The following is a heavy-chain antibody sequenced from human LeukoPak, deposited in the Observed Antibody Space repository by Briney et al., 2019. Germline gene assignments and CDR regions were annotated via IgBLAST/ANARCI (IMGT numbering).Heavy chain of an antibody. Sequence: PGESLRLSCAASGFTFSNYWMSWVRQAPGKGLEWVAMTSHDGNAEYYADSVKGRLTISRDNSKNTLYLQMNSLTTEDTATYYCAKDWGANNWYNWFDPWGQGTQVTVSS. CDR3: AKDWGANNWYNWFDP. J-gene: IGHJ5*02. D-gene: IGHD1-20*01. V-gene: IGHV3-30*18. CDR2: TSHDGNAE. CDR1: GFTFSNYW.